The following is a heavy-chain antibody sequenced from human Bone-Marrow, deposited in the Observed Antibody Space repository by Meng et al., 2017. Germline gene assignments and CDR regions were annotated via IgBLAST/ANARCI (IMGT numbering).Heavy chain of an antibody. J-gene: IGHJ1*01. D-gene: IGHD1-1*01. CDR2: INHSGST. V-gene: IGHV4-34*01. CDR3: ARGTRPLLFQH. Sequence: QVRVQQGGAGLLKPSETLSLTCAVYGGSFSGYYWSWIRQPPGKGLEWIGEINHSGSTNYNPSLKSRVTISVDTSKNQFSLKLSSVTAADTAVYYCARGTRPLLFQHWGQGTLVTVSS. CDR1: GGSFSGYY.